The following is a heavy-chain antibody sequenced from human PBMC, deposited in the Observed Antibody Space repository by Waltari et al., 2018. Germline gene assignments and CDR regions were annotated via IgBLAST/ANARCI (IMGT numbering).Heavy chain of an antibody. CDR1: GGTFSSYA. CDR2: IIPSVGTA. Sequence: QVQLVQSGAEVTKPGSSVKVSCKASGGTFSSYAISWVRQAPGQGLEWMGGIIPSVGTANYAQKFQGRVTITTDESTSTAYMELSSLRSEDTAVDYWARNRVGATYGGGAMDVWGQGTTVTVSS. V-gene: IGHV1-69*05. CDR3: ARNRVGATYGGGAMDV. J-gene: IGHJ6*02. D-gene: IGHD1-26*01.